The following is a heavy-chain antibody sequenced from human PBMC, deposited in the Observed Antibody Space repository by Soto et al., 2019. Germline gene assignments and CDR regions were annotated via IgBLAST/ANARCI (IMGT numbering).Heavy chain of an antibody. CDR1: GDSVSSNSAA. J-gene: IGHJ3*02. CDR2: TYYRSKWYN. Sequence: QTLSLTCAISGDSVSSNSAAWNWIRQSPSRGLEWLGRTYYRSKWYNDYAVSVKSRITINPDTSKNQFSLQLNSVTPEDTAVYFCASYTGCITSSCFANDAFDIWGQGTMVTVSS. V-gene: IGHV6-1*01. CDR3: ASYTGCITSSCFANDAFDI. D-gene: IGHD2-2*01.